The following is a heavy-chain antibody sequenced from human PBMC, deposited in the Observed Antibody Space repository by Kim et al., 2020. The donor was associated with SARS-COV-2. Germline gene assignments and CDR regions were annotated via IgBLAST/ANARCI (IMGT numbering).Heavy chain of an antibody. Sequence: GESLKISCKGSGYSFTSYWIGWVRQMPGKGLEWMGIIYPGDSDTRYSPSFQGQVPISADKPISTAYLQWSSLKASDTAMYYWARHWNWYGDSPRDDYGMDVWGEGTTVTVSS. CDR1: GYSFTSYW. CDR2: IYPGDSDT. J-gene: IGHJ6*04. CDR3: ARHWNWYGDSPRDDYGMDV. V-gene: IGHV5-51*01. D-gene: IGHD4-17*01.